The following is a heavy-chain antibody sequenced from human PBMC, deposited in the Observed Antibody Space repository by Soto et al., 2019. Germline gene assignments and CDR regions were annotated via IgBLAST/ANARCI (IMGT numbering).Heavy chain of an antibody. CDR1: GFTFGSYW. CDR2: IKPDGSAT. V-gene: IGHV3-7*01. Sequence: GGSLRLSCAVSGFTFGSYWMNWVRLIPGKGLEWVAYIKPDGSATYYVGSVKGRFTISRDNAKNSPYLQMNSLRVEDTSVYYCARAGYCGPGCYYYFDYWGQGTMVTVSS. CDR3: ARAGYCGPGCYYYFDY. D-gene: IGHD2-21*02. J-gene: IGHJ4*02.